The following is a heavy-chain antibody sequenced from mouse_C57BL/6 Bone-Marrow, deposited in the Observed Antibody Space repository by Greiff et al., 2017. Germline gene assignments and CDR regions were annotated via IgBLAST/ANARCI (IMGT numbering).Heavy chain of an antibody. CDR3: ARKGELGRWGYYFDY. CDR1: GYTFTDYN. CDR2: INPNNGGT. V-gene: IGHV1-22*01. Sequence: VQLQQSGPELVKPGASVKMSCKASGYTFTDYNMHWVKQSHGKSLEWIGYINPNNGGTSYNQKFKGKATLTVNKSSSTAYMERRSLTSEDSAVYYCARKGELGRWGYYFDYWGQGTTLTVSS. D-gene: IGHD4-1*01. J-gene: IGHJ2*01.